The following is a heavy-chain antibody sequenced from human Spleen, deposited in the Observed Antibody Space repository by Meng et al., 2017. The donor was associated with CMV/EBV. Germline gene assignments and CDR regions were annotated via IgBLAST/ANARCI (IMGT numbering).Heavy chain of an antibody. CDR1: GFTFSNAW. Sequence: VQLVESGGDLVKPGGSLRLSCAGSGFTFSNAWMSWVRQAPGKGLEWVGRIKSKTDGETADYNAPVKGRFTISRDDSKNTLYLQMNSLKTEDTAIYYCIWNDLGDYWGQGTLVTVSS. D-gene: IGHD1-1*01. CDR3: IWNDLGDY. J-gene: IGHJ4*02. CDR2: IKSKTDGETA. V-gene: IGHV3-15*01.